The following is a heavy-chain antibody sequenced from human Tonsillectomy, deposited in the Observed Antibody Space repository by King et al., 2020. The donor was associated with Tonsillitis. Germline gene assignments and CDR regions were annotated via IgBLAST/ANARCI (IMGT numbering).Heavy chain of an antibody. V-gene: IGHV4-39*01. CDR3: ARQPYEYYDSSGFFYY. D-gene: IGHD3-22*01. Sequence: LQLQVSGPGLVRPSETLSLTCTVSGGSISGSSYYWGWIRQPPGKGLEWIGIIYYSGSTYYNPSLKSRVTISVDTSKNQFSLRLSSVTAADTALYYCARQPYEYYDSSGFFYYWGQGTLVTVSS. CDR2: IYYSGST. J-gene: IGHJ4*02. CDR1: GGSISGSSYY.